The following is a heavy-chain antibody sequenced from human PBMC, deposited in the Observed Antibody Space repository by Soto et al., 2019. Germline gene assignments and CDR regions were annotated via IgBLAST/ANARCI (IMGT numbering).Heavy chain of an antibody. CDR2: IVPSLDTT. CDR1: GGTFSSSG. CDR3: ARWRQPRYTADPYAVEL. D-gene: IGHD5-18*01. V-gene: IGHV1-69*11. J-gene: IGHJ6*02. Sequence: QVHLVQSGTEVKKPGSSVKVSCKAAGGTFSSSGFSWVRQAPGQGLEWMGMIVPSLDTTNYAQTFQARATITADEVTSTAYMELRSLRSDDTAVYYCARWRQPRYTADPYAVELWGQATRVIVSS.